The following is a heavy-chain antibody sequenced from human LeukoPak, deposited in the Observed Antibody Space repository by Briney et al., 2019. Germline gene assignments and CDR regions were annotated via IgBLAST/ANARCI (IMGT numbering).Heavy chain of an antibody. CDR1: GGSISSGGYY. CDR2: IYYSGST. J-gene: IGHJ6*02. V-gene: IGHV4-31*03. CDR3: ARAHSIASYYYGVDV. Sequence: SETLSLTCTVSGGSISSGGYYWSWIRQHPGKGLEWIGYIYYSGSTYYNPSLKSRVTISVDTSKNQFSLKLSSVTAADTAVYYCARAHSIASYYYGVDVWGQGTTVTVSS. D-gene: IGHD2/OR15-2a*01.